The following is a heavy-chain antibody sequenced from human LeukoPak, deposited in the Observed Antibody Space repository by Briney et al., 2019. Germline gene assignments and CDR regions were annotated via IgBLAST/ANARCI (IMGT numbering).Heavy chain of an antibody. V-gene: IGHV1-2*02. CDR2: INPNSGGT. CDR1: GYTFTGHH. J-gene: IGHJ4*02. D-gene: IGHD3-22*01. CDR3: ARGAHYHDSSEGYDY. Sequence: GASVKVSCRASGYTFTGHHMHWVRQAPGQGLEWMGWINPNSGGTNYAQKFQGRVTMTRDTSISTAYMELSRLRSDDTAVYYCARGAHYHDSSEGYDYWGQGTLVTVSS.